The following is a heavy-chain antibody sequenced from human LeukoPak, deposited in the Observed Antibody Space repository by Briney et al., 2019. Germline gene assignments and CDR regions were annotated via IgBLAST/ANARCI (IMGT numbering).Heavy chain of an antibody. CDR1: GFTFDDYA. D-gene: IGHD1-7*01. J-gene: IGHJ2*01. CDR2: ISWNSGSI. CDR3: AKGGLELRLVWYFDL. V-gene: IGHV3-9*01. Sequence: GGSLRLSCAASGFTFDDYAMHWVRQAPGKGLEWVSGISWNSGSIGYADSVKGRFTISRDNAKNSLYLQMNSLRAEDTALYYCAKGGLELRLVWYFDLWGRGTLVTVSS.